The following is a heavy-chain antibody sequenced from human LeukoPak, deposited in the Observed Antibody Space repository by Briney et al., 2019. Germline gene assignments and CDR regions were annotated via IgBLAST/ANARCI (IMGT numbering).Heavy chain of an antibody. J-gene: IGHJ4*02. CDR1: GGSFSGYY. D-gene: IGHD3-16*01. V-gene: IGHV4-34*01. CDR3: ARGPTFIDY. CDR2: INHSGST. Sequence: PSETLSLTCAVYGGSFSGYYWSWIRQPPGKGLEWIGEINHSGSTNYNPSLKSRVTMSVDTSKNQFSLKLSSVTAADTAVYYCARGPTFIDYWGQGTLVTVSS.